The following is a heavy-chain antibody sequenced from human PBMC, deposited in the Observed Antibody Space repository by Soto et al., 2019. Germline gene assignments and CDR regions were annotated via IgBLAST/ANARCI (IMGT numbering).Heavy chain of an antibody. CDR2: ISGSGGST. CDR3: AKESGGIGGSFDY. J-gene: IGHJ4*02. D-gene: IGHD2-15*01. CDR1: GFTLRSYA. V-gene: IGHV3-23*01. Sequence: GGSLRLCCAASGFTLRSYAMSWVRQAPGKGLELVSAISGSGGSTYYADSVKGRFTISRDNSKNTLYLQMNSLRAEDTAVYYCAKESGGIGGSFDYWGQGTLVTVSS.